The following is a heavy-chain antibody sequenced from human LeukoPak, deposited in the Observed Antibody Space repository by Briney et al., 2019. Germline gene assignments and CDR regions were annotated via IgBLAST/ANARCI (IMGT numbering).Heavy chain of an antibody. CDR3: ARGLECSSTSCYSYFDL. Sequence: GASVKVSCKASGYTFTSYAMNWVRQAPGQGLEWMGGIIPIFGTANYAQKFQGRVTITTDESTSTAYMELSSLRSEDTAVYYCARGLECSSTSCYSYFDLWGRGTLVTVSS. CDR1: GYTFTSYA. J-gene: IGHJ2*01. D-gene: IGHD2-2*02. V-gene: IGHV1-69*05. CDR2: IIPIFGTA.